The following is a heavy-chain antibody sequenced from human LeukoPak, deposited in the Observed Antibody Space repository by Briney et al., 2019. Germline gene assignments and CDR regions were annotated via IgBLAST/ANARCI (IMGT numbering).Heavy chain of an antibody. CDR1: GFSFGSSA. V-gene: IGHV3-23*01. Sequence: GGSLRLSCAASGFSFGSSAMSWVRRAPGKGLGWVSVIDGGGETTYYADSVKGRFTISRDNSKNTLYLQLTSLRVDDTAIYYCAKVATWTYFDSWGQGTLVTVSS. D-gene: IGHD3/OR15-3a*01. J-gene: IGHJ4*02. CDR3: AKVATWTYFDS. CDR2: IDGGGETT.